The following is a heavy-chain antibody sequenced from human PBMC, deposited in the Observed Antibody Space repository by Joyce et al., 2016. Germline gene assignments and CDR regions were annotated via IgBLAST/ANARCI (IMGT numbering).Heavy chain of an antibody. D-gene: IGHD3-3*01. Sequence: EVQLVESGGGLIQPGGSLSLSCVASGFFVSTNDMGWVRQAPGKGLEWVSFIYTDDTTHYAGSVKGRFTISRDDSENTLHLQMTSLRVEDTAVYYCARVYDFWSGHPGAAFDAWGQGTMVAISS. J-gene: IGHJ3*01. CDR1: GFFVSTND. V-gene: IGHV3-53*01. CDR2: IYTDDTT. CDR3: ARVYDFWSGHPGAAFDA.